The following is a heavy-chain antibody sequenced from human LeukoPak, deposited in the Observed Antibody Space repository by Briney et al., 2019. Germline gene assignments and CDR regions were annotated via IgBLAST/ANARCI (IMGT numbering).Heavy chain of an antibody. CDR2: IYPGDSDT. D-gene: IGHD5/OR15-5a*01. CDR3: TRSTSPIISPLDY. Sequence: GESLKISCKASGYSFTTYWIGWVRQMPGKGLEWMGIIYPGDSDTRYSPSFRGQATISADKSISTAYLQWSSLKASDTAMYYCTRSTSPIISPLDYWGQGTLVTVSS. J-gene: IGHJ4*02. V-gene: IGHV5-51*01. CDR1: GYSFTTYW.